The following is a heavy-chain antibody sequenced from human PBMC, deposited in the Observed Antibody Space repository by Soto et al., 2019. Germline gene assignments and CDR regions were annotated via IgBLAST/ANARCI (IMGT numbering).Heavy chain of an antibody. CDR2: IYYSGIT. V-gene: IGHV4-39*01. Sequence: PSETLCLTCTVAGGSLSSSSYYLGWIRQPPGKGLEWIGSIYYSGITYYNPSLKSRVTISVDTSKNQFSLKLTSVTAADTAVYYCARRGYSYGQRWFDPWGQGTLVTVSS. CDR3: ARRGYSYGQRWFDP. CDR1: GGSLSSSSYY. D-gene: IGHD5-18*01. J-gene: IGHJ5*02.